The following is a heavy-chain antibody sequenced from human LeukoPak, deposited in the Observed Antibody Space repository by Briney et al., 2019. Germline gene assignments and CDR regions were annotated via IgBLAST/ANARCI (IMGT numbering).Heavy chain of an antibody. V-gene: IGHV3-66*01. Sequence: GGSLRLSCAASGLSVSHNYMTWVRQAPGKGLQWVSMIRSDTGTDYADSVKGRFTISRDSSNNTLFLQMGSLRAEDMAVYYCARGPGAAAGGPLYYYYYMDVWGKGTTVTVSS. J-gene: IGHJ6*03. CDR1: GLSVSHNY. CDR2: IRSDTGT. D-gene: IGHD6-13*01. CDR3: ARGPGAAAGGPLYYYYYMDV.